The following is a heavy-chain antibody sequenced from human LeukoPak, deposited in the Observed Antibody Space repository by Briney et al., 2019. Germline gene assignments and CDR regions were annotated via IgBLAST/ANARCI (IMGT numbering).Heavy chain of an antibody. D-gene: IGHD3-22*01. J-gene: IGHJ4*02. CDR1: GFTFSSYG. V-gene: IGHV3-30*03. CDR3: ARDATMIVVDKFDY. CDR2: ISYDGSNK. Sequence: GGSLRLSCAASGFTFSSYGMHWVRQAPGKGLEWVAVISYDGSNKNCADSVRGRFTISRDNSKNTLFLQMNSLRPEDTAVYYCARDATMIVVDKFDYWGQGTLVTVSS.